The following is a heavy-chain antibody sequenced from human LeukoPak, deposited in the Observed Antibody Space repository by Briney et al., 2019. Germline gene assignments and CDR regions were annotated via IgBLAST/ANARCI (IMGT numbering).Heavy chain of an antibody. Sequence: GGALRLSCAASGFPFRSYSMNWVRQATGKGLEWVSSISSSSSYIYYAGSVTGRFAISRENAKNSLYLQMNSLRAEDTAVYYCARDRSGFLDSWGEGALGTVSS. CDR3: ARDRSGFLDS. D-gene: IGHD6-19*01. V-gene: IGHV3-21*01. J-gene: IGHJ5*01. CDR2: ISSSSSYI. CDR1: GFPFRSYS.